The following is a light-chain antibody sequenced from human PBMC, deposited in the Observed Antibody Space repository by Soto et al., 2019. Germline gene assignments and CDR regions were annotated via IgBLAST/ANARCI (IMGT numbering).Light chain of an antibody. V-gene: IGLV3-21*04. CDR3: QVWDSSSDRDVV. CDR2: YDS. CDR1: NIGSKS. Sequence: SYELTQPPSVSVAPGKTARITCGGNNIGSKSVHWYQQKPGQAPVLVIYYDSDRPSGIPERFSGSNSGNTATLTISRVEAGDEADYYCQVWDSSSDRDVVFGGGTQLPVL. J-gene: IGLJ2*01.